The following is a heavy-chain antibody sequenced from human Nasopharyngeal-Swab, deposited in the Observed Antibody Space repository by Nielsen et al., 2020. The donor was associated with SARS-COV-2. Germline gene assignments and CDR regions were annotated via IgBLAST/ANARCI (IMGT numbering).Heavy chain of an antibody. Sequence: GESLKISCAASGFTFSSYGMHWVRQAPGKGLEWVAVIWYDGSNKYYADSVKGQFTISRDNSKNTLYLQMNSLRAEDTAVYYCARGLGGRAFDIWGQGTMVTVSS. D-gene: IGHD5-12*01. V-gene: IGHV3-33*01. CDR1: GFTFSSYG. CDR3: ARGLGGRAFDI. CDR2: IWYDGSNK. J-gene: IGHJ3*02.